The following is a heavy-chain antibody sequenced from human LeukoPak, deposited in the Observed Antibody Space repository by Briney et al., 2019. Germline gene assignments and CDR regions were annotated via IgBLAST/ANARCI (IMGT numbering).Heavy chain of an antibody. CDR3: AKDRYYDSSGSILDY. D-gene: IGHD3-22*01. Sequence: PGGSLRLSCTASGFTFGDYAMSWVRQAPGKGLEWVAVISYDGSNKYYADSVKGRFTISRDNSKNTLYLQMNSLRAEDTAVYYCAKDRYYDSSGSILDYWGQGTLVTVSS. V-gene: IGHV3-30*04. CDR1: GFTFGDYA. CDR2: ISYDGSNK. J-gene: IGHJ4*02.